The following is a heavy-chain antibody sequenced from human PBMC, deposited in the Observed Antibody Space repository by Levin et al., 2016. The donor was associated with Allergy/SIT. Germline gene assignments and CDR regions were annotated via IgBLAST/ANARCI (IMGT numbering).Heavy chain of an antibody. CDR1: GGSISSYY. CDR2: IYYSGST. Sequence: GSLRLSCTVSGGSISSYYWSWIRQPPGKGLEWIGYIYYSGSTNYNPSLKSRVTISVDTSKNQFSLKLSSVTAADTAVYYCARQISQGEGEFDYWGQGTLVTVSS. CDR3: ARQISQGEGEFDY. D-gene: IGHD1-26*01. V-gene: IGHV4-59*01. J-gene: IGHJ4*02.